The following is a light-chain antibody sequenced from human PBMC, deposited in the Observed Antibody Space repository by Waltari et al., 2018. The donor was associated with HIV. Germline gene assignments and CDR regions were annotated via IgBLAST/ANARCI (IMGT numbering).Light chain of an antibody. Sequence: EVVMTQSPAPLSVSVGERATLSCRGSQSVNTNLAWYQQKPGQAPRLLIYGASTRATGIPARFSASGSGTDFTLTIASLQSEDFAVYYCQQYNNWPITFGQGTRLGI. CDR2: GAS. J-gene: IGKJ5*01. CDR1: QSVNTN. V-gene: IGKV3-15*01. CDR3: QQYNNWPIT.